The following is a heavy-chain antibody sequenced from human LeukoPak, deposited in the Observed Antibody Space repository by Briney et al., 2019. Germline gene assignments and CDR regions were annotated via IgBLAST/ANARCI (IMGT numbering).Heavy chain of an antibody. CDR1: GGSFSGYY. CDR3: ARHSSESVFDY. V-gene: IGHV4-34*01. CDR2: INHSGST. D-gene: IGHD5-18*01. Sequence: PSETLSLTCAVYGGSFSGYYWSWIRQPPGKGLEWIGEINHSGSTNYNPSLKSRVTISVDTSKNQFSLKLSSVTAADTAVYYCARHSSESVFDYWGQGTLVTVSS. J-gene: IGHJ4*02.